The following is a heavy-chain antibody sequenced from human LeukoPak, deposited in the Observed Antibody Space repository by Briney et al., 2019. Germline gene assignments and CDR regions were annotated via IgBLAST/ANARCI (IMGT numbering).Heavy chain of an antibody. CDR2: INHSGST. V-gene: IGHV4-34*01. Sequence: SETLSLTCAVYGGSFNGYYWSWIRQPPGKGLEWIGEINHSGSTNYSPSLKSRVTLSVDTSKNQFSLRLSSVTAAATAVYDCARRTFGGVIAYWGQGTLVTVSS. CDR1: GGSFNGYY. J-gene: IGHJ4*02. D-gene: IGHD3-16*02. CDR3: ARRTFGGVIAY.